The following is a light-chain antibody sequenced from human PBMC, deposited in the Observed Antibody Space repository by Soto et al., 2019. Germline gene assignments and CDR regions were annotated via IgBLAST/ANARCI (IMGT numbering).Light chain of an antibody. CDR2: FGS. Sequence: DIVMTQPPFSLPVTPGEPASISCRSSQSLLYSNGKNYLNWYLHKPGQSPQLLIYFGSTRASGVPESISGTGSGTDLTLKISRVEAEDVGVYYCLQALQPPPTFGQGTRLEIK. CDR3: LQALQPPPT. J-gene: IGKJ5*01. CDR1: QSLLYSNGKNY. V-gene: IGKV2-28*01.